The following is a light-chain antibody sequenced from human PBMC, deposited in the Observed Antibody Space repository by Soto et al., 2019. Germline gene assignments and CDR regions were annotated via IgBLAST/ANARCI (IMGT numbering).Light chain of an antibody. J-gene: IGKJ2*01. Sequence: DIQMTQSPSSLSASVGDRVTITCRASQSISSYLIWYQQKPGKAPKLLIYAASSLQSGVPSRFSGSGSGTDVTLTISSLQPQDFATYYCQQSYSTPVYTFGQGTKLEIK. CDR3: QQSYSTPVYT. V-gene: IGKV1-39*01. CDR1: QSISSY. CDR2: AAS.